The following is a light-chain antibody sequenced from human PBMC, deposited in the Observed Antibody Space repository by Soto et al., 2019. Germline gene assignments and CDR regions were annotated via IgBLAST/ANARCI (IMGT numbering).Light chain of an antibody. Sequence: EIVLVQSPGTLSLSPGERATLSCRASQSLAGNYFAWYQQKPGQAPRLLIDGASTRATGTPDRFSGSGSGTDFTLTISRLEPEEFAVYYCQQYGTSPPLTFGGGTKVEIK. V-gene: IGKV3-20*01. CDR1: QSLAGNY. CDR2: GAS. CDR3: QQYGTSPPLT. J-gene: IGKJ4*01.